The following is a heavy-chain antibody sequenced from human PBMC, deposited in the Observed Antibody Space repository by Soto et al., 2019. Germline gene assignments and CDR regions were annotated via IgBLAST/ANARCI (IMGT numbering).Heavy chain of an antibody. V-gene: IGHV1-3*01. CDR2: INAGNGNT. D-gene: IGHD2-2*02. CDR1: GYTFTSYA. CDR3: ARDVVKRGYQLLYPPLDP. Sequence: GASVKVSCKASGYTFTSYAMHWVRQAPGQRLEWMGWINAGNGNTKYSQKFQGRVTITRDTSASTAYMELSSLRSEDTAVYYCARDVVKRGYQLLYPPLDPWGQGTLVTVSS. J-gene: IGHJ5*02.